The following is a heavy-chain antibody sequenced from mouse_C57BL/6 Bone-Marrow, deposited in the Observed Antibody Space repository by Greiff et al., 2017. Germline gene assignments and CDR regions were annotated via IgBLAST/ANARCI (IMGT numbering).Heavy chain of an antibody. D-gene: IGHD2-10*02. CDR3: ARSGYGTPFDY. CDR1: GYTFTSFG. Sequence: VQGVESGAELARPGASVKLSCKASGYTFTSFGISWVKQRTGQGLEWIGEIYPRSGNTYYNEKFKGKATLTADKSSSTAYMELRSLTSEDSAVYFCARSGYGTPFDYWGQGTTLTVSS. J-gene: IGHJ2*01. CDR2: IYPRSGNT. V-gene: IGHV1-81*01.